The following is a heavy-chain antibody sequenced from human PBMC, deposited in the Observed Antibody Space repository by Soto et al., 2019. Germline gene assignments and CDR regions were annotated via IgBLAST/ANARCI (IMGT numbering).Heavy chain of an antibody. CDR2: ISYDGSNK. D-gene: IGHD2-2*01. Sequence: PGGSLRLSCSASGFTFSSYGMHWVRQAPGKGLEWVAVISYDGSNKYYADSVKGRFTISRDNSKNTLYLQMNSLRAEDTAVYYCAKDDSSTSYGMDVWGQGTLVTVSS. J-gene: IGHJ6*02. CDR3: AKDDSSTSYGMDV. CDR1: GFTFSSYG. V-gene: IGHV3-30*18.